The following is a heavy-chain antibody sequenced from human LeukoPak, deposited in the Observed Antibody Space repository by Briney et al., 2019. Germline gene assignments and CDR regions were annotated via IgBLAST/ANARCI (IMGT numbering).Heavy chain of an antibody. CDR2: IYPGDSDT. CDR3: ARYIAATGTSQTVYYFDY. D-gene: IGHD6-13*01. J-gene: IGHJ4*02. V-gene: IGHV5-51*01. Sequence: GASLKISCKGSGSSFTSYWIGWVRQTPGKGLEWMGIIYPGDSDTRFSPPFQGQVTISADKSISTSHLQWSSLKASDTAMYYCARYIAATGTSQTVYYFDYWGQGTLVTVSS. CDR1: GSSFTSYW.